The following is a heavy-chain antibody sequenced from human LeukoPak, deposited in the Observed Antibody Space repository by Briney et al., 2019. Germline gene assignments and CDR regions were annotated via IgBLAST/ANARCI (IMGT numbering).Heavy chain of an antibody. Sequence: GGSLRLSCAVSGFSFSDNYMDWVRQAPGKGLEWVANIKQDGSEEYYVYSVKGRFTISRDNAKNSLYLQMNGLRAEDTAVYYCARGYSSGWKFESWGRGTPVTVSS. J-gene: IGHJ4*02. V-gene: IGHV3-7*02. CDR1: GFSFSDNY. CDR3: ARGYSSGWKFES. CDR2: IKQDGSEE. D-gene: IGHD6-19*01.